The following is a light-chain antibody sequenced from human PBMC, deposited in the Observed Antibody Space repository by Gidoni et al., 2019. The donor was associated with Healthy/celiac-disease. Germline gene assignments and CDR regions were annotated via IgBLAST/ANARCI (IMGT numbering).Light chain of an antibody. V-gene: IGKV1-9*01. J-gene: IGKJ4*01. CDR2: AAS. CDR3: QQLNTL. CDR1: QGISSY. Sequence: DIQLTQSPSFLSASVVDRVTITCLASQGISSYLAWYQQKPGKAPKHLIYAASTLQSGVPSRFSGSGSGTEFTLTISSLQPEDFATYYCQQLNTLFGGGTKVEIK.